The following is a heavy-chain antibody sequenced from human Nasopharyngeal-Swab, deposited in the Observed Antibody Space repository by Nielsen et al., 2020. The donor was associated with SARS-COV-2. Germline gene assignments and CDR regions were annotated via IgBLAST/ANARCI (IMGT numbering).Heavy chain of an antibody. CDR2: IWYDGSNK. J-gene: IGHJ3*02. V-gene: IGHV3-33*01. CDR3: ARVRFDWPYVADAFDI. CDR1: GFTFSSCG. Sequence: GGSLRLSCAASGFTFSSCGMHWVRQAPGKGLEWVAVIWYDGSNKYYADSVKGRFTISRDNSKNTLYLQMNSLRAEDTAVYYCARVRFDWPYVADAFDIWGQGTMVTVSS. D-gene: IGHD3-9*01.